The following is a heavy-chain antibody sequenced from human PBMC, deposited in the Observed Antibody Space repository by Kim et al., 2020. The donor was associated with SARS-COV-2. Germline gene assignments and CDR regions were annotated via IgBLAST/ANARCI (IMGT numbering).Heavy chain of an antibody. J-gene: IGHJ4*02. D-gene: IGHD6-19*01. Sequence: SETLSLTCAVYGGSFSGYYWSWIRQPPGKGLEWMGEINHSGSTNYNPSLKSRVTISVDTSKNQFSLKLSSVTAADTAVYCGARGRLQWLGRYWGQGTLVT. V-gene: IGHV4-34*01. CDR3: ARGRLQWLGRY. CDR2: INHSGST. CDR1: GGSFSGYY.